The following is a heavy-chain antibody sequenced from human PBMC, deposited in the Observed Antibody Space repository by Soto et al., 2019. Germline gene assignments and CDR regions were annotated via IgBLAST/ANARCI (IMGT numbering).Heavy chain of an antibody. CDR3: ARGGGKYYYESSGHSNHARDV. Sequence: PSGSLSLTCTASGGPIRSYCRSWIRQAPGKGLEWVGDIYDSGNTDYNPALKSRVTISVDTSKNNFTLKPSSVTTVETAVFCCARGGGKYYYESSGHSNHARDVWGQGTTVTVSS. J-gene: IGHJ6*02. CDR1: GGPIRSYC. CDR2: IYDSGNT. V-gene: IGHV4-59*07. D-gene: IGHD3-22*01.